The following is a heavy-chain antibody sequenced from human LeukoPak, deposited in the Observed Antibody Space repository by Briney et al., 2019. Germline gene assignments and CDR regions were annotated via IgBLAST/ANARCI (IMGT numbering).Heavy chain of an antibody. D-gene: IGHD2/OR15-2a*01. CDR2: ISWDGGST. Sequence: PGGSLRLSCAASRFTFDDYAMHWVRQAPGKGLEWVSLISWDGGSTYYADSVKGRFTISRDNSKNSLYLQMNSLRAEDTALYYCAKGGLTMPNGMDVWGKGTTVTVSS. CDR3: AKGGLTMPNGMDV. J-gene: IGHJ6*04. CDR1: RFTFDDYA. V-gene: IGHV3-43D*03.